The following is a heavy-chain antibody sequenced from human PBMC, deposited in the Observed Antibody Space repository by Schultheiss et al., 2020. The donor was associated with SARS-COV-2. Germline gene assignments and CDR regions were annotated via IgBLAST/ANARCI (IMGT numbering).Heavy chain of an antibody. CDR2: ITSSSSHT. V-gene: IGHV3-21*01. J-gene: IGHJ6*02. CDR1: GFTFSSYA. D-gene: IGHD2-15*01. Sequence: GGSLRLSCAASGFTFSSYAMSWVRQAPGKGLEWVSAITSSSSHTYYADSLKGRFTISRDNVKNSLYLQMNSLRAEDTAMYYCARDLGYCSGDRCYYYGMDVGGQGTTVTVSS. CDR3: ARDLGYCSGDRCYYYGMDV.